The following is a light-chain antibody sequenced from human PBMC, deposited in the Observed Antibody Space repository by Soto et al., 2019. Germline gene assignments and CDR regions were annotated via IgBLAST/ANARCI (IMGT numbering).Light chain of an antibody. V-gene: IGLV2-14*01. CDR2: EVR. J-gene: IGLJ3*02. CDR1: NSDIGAYNS. CDR3: SSYTSSSTWV. Sequence: QSALTQPASVSGSPGQSITISCTGTNSDIGAYNSVSWFQQHPGKAPKLMIYEVRNRPSGVSNRFSGSKSDNTASLTISGIQAEDEADYYCSSYTSSSTWVFGGGTKVTVL.